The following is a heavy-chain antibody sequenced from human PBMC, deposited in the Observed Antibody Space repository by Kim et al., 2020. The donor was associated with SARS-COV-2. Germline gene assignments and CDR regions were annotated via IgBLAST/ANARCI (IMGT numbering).Heavy chain of an antibody. J-gene: IGHJ6*02. V-gene: IGHV3-30*02. CDR3: AKSGTTRVRFFYYYGMDV. Sequence: KGRFTISRDNSKNTLYLQMNSLRPEDTGVYYCAKSGTTRVRFFYYYGMDVWGQGTTVTVAS. D-gene: IGHD3-10*01.